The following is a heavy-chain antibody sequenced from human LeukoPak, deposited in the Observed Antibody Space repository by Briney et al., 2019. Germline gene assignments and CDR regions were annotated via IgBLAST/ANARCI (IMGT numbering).Heavy chain of an antibody. Sequence: PSETLSLTCAVYGGSFSGYYWSWIRQPPGKGLEWIGEINHSGSTNYNPSLKSRVTISVDTSKKQFSLNLSSVTAADPAVYYCARGHVVRGVIPCDAFDIWGQGTMVTVSS. CDR1: GGSFSGYY. D-gene: IGHD3-10*01. CDR2: INHSGST. J-gene: IGHJ3*02. V-gene: IGHV4-34*01. CDR3: ARGHVVRGVIPCDAFDI.